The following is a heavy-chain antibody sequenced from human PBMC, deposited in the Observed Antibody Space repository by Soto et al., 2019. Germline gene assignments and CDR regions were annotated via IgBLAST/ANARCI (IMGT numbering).Heavy chain of an antibody. CDR3: AKDLAVAGGFDY. V-gene: IGHV3-23*01. Sequence: PGGSLRLSCAASGFTFSNYVMTWVRQAPGKGLEWVSAISDSGDSTYYADSVKGRFTISRDNSKNTLYLQMNSLRAEDTAVYYCAKDLAVAGGFDYWGQGTLVTVSS. CDR2: ISDSGDST. J-gene: IGHJ4*02. CDR1: GFTFSNYV. D-gene: IGHD6-19*01.